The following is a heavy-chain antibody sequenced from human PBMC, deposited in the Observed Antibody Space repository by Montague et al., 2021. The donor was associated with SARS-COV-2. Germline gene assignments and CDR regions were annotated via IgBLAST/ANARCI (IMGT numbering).Heavy chain of an antibody. CDR1: GGSVSSRSHF. Sequence: TLSLTCTVSGGSVSSRSHFWSWIRQPAGKGLEWIGHIYATGSAKYNPSLESRVTISVDTSNNQFSLRLNSVTAADTAVYYCTRVLVVPASPAPTLFDPWGQGILVTVSS. V-gene: IGHV4-61*09. J-gene: IGHJ5*02. D-gene: IGHD2-21*02. CDR2: IYATGSA. CDR3: TRVLVVPASPAPTLFDP.